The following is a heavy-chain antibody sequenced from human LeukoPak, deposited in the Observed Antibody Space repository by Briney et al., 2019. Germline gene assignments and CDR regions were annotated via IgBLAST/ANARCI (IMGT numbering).Heavy chain of an antibody. CDR1: RFTFSSYS. CDR3: ATEGYCSSTSC. V-gene: IGHV3-21*01. J-gene: IGHJ4*02. D-gene: IGHD2-2*01. CDR2: ISSSSSYI. Sequence: GGSLRLSCAASRFTFSSYSMNWVRQAPGKGLEWASSISSSSSYIYYADSVKGRFTISRDNAKNSLYLQMNSLRAEDTAVYYCATEGYCSSTSCWGQGTLVTVSS.